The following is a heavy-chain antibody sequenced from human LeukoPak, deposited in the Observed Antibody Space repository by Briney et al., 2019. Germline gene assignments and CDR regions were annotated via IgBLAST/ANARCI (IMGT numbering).Heavy chain of an antibody. CDR1: GGSISSSSYY. CDR3: ARHVTIFGVVIIGY. CDR2: TYYSGST. J-gene: IGHJ4*02. D-gene: IGHD3-3*01. Sequence: TSETLSLTCTVSGGSISSSSYYWGWIRQPPGKGLEWIGSTYYSGSTYYDPSLKSRVTISVDTSKNQFSLKLSSVTAADTAVYYCARHVTIFGVVIIGYWGQGTLVTVSS. V-gene: IGHV4-39*01.